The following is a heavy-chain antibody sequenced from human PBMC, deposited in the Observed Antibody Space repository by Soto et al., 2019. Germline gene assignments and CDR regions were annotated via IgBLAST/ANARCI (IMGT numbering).Heavy chain of an antibody. V-gene: IGHV3-11*06. J-gene: IGHJ4*02. D-gene: IGHD1-26*01. CDR1: GFTFTDYY. CDR3: ARDLEVGAYLYYFDS. Sequence: GGSLRLSXAASGFTFTDYYISWVRQAPGKGLEWLAYISVSSTYTNYADSVKGRFTVSRDNAKKSVYLQMNSLRVEDTAVYYCARDLEVGAYLYYFDSWGLGTLVTVSS. CDR2: ISVSSTYT.